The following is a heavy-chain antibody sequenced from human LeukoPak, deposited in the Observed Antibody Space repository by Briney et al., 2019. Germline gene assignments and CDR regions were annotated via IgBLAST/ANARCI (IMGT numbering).Heavy chain of an antibody. V-gene: IGHV3-23*01. D-gene: IGHD5-18*01. J-gene: IGHJ4*02. CDR3: AKSADTAMPTPFDY. CDR2: ISGSGGST. CDR1: GFTFSSYG. Sequence: GGTLRLSCAASGFTFSSYGMSWVRPAPGKGLEWGSAISGSGGSTYYADSVKGRFTISRDNSKNTLYLQMNSLRAEDTAVYYCAKSADTAMPTPFDYWGQGTLVTVSS.